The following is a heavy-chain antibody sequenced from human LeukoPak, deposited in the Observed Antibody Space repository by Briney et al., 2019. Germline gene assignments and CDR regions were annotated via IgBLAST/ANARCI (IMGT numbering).Heavy chain of an antibody. D-gene: IGHD6-19*01. Sequence: PGGSLRLSCAASGFTFDDFAVHWVRQAPGKGLEWVSGISWNSGSIGYADSVKGRFTISRDNAKNSLYLQMNSLRAEDMALYYCAKDGAVAGQMGDTFDIWGQGTMVTVSS. CDR3: AKDGAVAGQMGDTFDI. J-gene: IGHJ3*02. V-gene: IGHV3-9*03. CDR2: ISWNSGSI. CDR1: GFTFDDFA.